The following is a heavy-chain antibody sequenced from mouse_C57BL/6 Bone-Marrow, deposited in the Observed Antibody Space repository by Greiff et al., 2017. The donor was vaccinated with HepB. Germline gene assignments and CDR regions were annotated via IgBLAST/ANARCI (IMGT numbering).Heavy chain of an antibody. CDR1: GYTFTSYW. Sequence: VQLQQPGAELVKPGASVKVSCKASGYTFTSYWMHWVKQRPGQGLEWIGRIHPSDSDTNYNQKFKGKATLTVDKSSSPAYMQLSSLTSEDSAVYYCAIEKYYYGSSPAWFAYWGQGTLVTVSA. CDR3: AIEKYYYGSSPAWFAY. J-gene: IGHJ3*01. D-gene: IGHD1-1*01. CDR2: IHPSDSDT. V-gene: IGHV1-74*01.